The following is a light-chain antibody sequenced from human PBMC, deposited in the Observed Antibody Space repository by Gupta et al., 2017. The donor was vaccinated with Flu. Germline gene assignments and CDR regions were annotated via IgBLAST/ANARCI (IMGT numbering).Light chain of an antibody. J-gene: IGLJ1*01. CDR1: SSDVGGYNY. V-gene: IGLV2-11*01. CDR2: DVS. CDR3: CSYAGSYTNV. Sequence: SVTISCTGTSSDVGGYNYVSWYQQHPGKAPKLMIYDVSRRPSVVPDRFSGSKSGNTASLTISGLQAEDEADYYCCSYAGSYTNVFGTGTKVTVL.